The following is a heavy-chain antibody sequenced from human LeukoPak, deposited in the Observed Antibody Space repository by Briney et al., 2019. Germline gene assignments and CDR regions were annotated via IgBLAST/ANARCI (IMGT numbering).Heavy chain of an antibody. V-gene: IGHV4-34*01. J-gene: IGHJ5*02. CDR3: ARVPWNWFDP. CDR1: GGSFSGYY. CDR2: INHSGST. Sequence: PSETLSLTCAVYGGSFSGYYWSWIRRPPGKGLEWSGEINHSGSTNYNPSLKSRVTISVDTSKNQFSLKLSSVTAADTAVYYCARVPWNWFDPWGQGTLVTVSS.